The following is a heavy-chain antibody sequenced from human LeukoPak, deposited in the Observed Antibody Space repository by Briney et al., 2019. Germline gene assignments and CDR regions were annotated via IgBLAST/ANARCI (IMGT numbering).Heavy chain of an antibody. J-gene: IGHJ4*02. CDR2: IRQDGSVQ. V-gene: IGHV3-7*01. CDR1: GFTFSSYW. CDR3: ARVGYYDSSGYYDY. D-gene: IGHD3-22*01. Sequence: GGSLRLSCAASGFTFSSYWMSWVRQAPGKGLEWVANIRQDGSVQNYVDSVKGRFTISRDNPKNSVYLQMSSLRAEDTAVYYCARVGYYDSSGYYDYWGQGTLVTVSS.